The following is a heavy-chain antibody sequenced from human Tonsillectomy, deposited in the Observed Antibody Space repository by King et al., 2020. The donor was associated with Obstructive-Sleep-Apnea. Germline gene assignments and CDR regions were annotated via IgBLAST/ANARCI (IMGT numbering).Heavy chain of an antibody. CDR1: GFTFEDYA. J-gene: IGHJ4*02. CDR3: AKDGRIAAAGTGPYFDY. Sequence: VQLVESGGGLIQPGRSLRLSCAASGFTFEDYAMHWVRQAPGKGLEWVSGITWNSGSVGYADSVKGRFTSSRDNAKNSLYLQMNTLRSEDTALYFCAKDGRIAAAGTGPYFDYWGQGALVTVSS. CDR2: ITWNSGSV. D-gene: IGHD6-13*01. V-gene: IGHV3-9*01.